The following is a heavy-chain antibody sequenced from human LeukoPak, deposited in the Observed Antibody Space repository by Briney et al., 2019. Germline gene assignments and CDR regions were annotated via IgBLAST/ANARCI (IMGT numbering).Heavy chain of an antibody. D-gene: IGHD5-18*01. J-gene: IGHJ4*02. CDR2: FHYSGNT. V-gene: IGHV4-59*08. CDR1: GASISRYY. Sequence: PSETLSLTCTVSGASISRYYWSWIRQPPGKGLEWIGYFHYSGNTNYNPSLSSRITMSVDTSKNQFSLKLSSVTAADTAVYHCARHVDTAMGIDYWGQGTLATVSS. CDR3: ARHVDTAMGIDY.